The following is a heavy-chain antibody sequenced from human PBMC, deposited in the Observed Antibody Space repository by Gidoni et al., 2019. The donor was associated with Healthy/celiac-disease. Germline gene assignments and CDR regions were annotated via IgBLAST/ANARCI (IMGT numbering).Heavy chain of an antibody. V-gene: IGHV3-11*05. D-gene: IGHD6-13*01. CDR1: AFTFRDYY. J-gene: IGHJ4*02. CDR3: ARGRPGTSDY. Sequence: QVQLVESGGGLVKPGGSLRLSCAASAFTFRDYYMSWIRQATGTGLEWVSYISSSSSYTKYADSVKGRFTISRENAKNSLYLQMNSLRAEDTAVYYCARGRPGTSDYWGQGTLVTVSS. CDR2: ISSSSSYT.